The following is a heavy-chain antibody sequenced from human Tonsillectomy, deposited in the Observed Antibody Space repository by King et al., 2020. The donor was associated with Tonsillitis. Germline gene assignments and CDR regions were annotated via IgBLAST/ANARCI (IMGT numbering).Heavy chain of an antibody. J-gene: IGHJ4*02. Sequence: QLQESGPGLVKPSQTLSLTCTVSGGSISSGDYYWSWIRQPPGKGLEWIGYIYDTGSTSYNPSLESRLQISVDMSKNQFSLKLSPVTSADPAVYYCASRVNYDYYFDYWGQGTLVTVSS. D-gene: IGHD1-7*01. V-gene: IGHV4-30-4*01. CDR1: GGSISSGDYY. CDR3: ASRVNYDYYFDY. CDR2: IYDTGST.